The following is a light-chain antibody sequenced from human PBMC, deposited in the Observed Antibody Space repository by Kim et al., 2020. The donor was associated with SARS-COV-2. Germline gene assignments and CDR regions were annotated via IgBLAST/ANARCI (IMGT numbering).Light chain of an antibody. Sequence: QSALTQPASMSGSPGQSITISCTGASSDVGAYDFVSWYQQHPGKAPKLMIYDVSNRPSGVSNRFSGSKSGNTASLTISGLQAEDEADYYCASYTGSRTVFGGGTQLTVL. CDR2: DVS. CDR3: ASYTGSRTV. V-gene: IGLV2-14*03. J-gene: IGLJ3*02. CDR1: SSDVGAYDF.